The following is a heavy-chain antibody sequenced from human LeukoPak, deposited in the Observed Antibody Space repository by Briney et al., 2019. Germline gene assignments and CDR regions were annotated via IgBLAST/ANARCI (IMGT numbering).Heavy chain of an antibody. CDR2: IKQDGREN. D-gene: IGHD6-13*01. J-gene: IGHJ4*02. V-gene: IGHV3-7*03. Sequence: GGSLRLSCAASGFTFSYYWMSWVRLAPGKGLEWVANIKQDGRENYYVDSVKGRFTISRDNSKNTLYLQMNSLRAEDTAVYYCATGELAAADFDYWGQGTLVTVSS. CDR3: ATGELAAADFDY. CDR1: GFTFSYYW.